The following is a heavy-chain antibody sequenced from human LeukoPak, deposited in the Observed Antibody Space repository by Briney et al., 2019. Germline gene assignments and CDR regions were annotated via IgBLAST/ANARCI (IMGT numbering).Heavy chain of an antibody. CDR3: ARKQVGATRYEFDY. Sequence: PGGSLRLSCAASGFTFSSYSMNWVRQAPGKGLEWVPSISSSSSYIYYADSVKGRFTISRDNAKNSLYLQMNSLRAEDTAVYYCARKQVGATRYEFDYWGQGTLVAVSS. J-gene: IGHJ4*02. CDR2: ISSSSSYI. CDR1: GFTFSSYS. V-gene: IGHV3-21*01. D-gene: IGHD1-26*01.